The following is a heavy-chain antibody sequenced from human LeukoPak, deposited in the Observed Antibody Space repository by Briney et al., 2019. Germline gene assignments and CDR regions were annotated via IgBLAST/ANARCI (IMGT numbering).Heavy chain of an antibody. J-gene: IGHJ5*02. V-gene: IGHV1-69*05. CDR2: IIPIFGTA. CDR3: ARGGECRFDP. Sequence: SVKVSCKASGGTFSSYAISWVRQAPGQGLEWMGRIIPIFGTANYAQKFQGRVTITTDESTTTAYMELSSLRSEDTAVYYCARGGECRFDPWGQGTLVTVSS. CDR1: GGTFSSYA. D-gene: IGHD5/OR15-5a*01.